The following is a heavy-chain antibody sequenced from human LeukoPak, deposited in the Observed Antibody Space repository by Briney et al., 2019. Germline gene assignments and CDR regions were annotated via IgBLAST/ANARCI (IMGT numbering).Heavy chain of an antibody. CDR1: GGTFTNYA. J-gene: IGHJ5*02. CDR2: FIPTMGIA. Sequence: ASVKVSCKASGGTFTNYAVSWVRQAPGQGLEWMGRFIPTMGIANFAQKFQGRVTITADKSTTTVYMELSSLRSEDTAVYYCARHYYDNSGSYWFDPWGQGTLVTVSS. D-gene: IGHD3-22*01. V-gene: IGHV1-69*04. CDR3: ARHYYDNSGSYWFDP.